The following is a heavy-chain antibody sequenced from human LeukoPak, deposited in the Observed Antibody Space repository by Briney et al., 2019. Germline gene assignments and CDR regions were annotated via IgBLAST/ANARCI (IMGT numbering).Heavy chain of an antibody. V-gene: IGHV5-51*01. CDR3: ARLADYSKVGVY. J-gene: IGHJ4*02. CDR2: IYPGDSDN. Sequence: GESLKISCKGSGYTFTSYWIAWVRQMPGKGLEWMGIIYPGDSDNRNSPSFQGQVTISADKSISTAYLQWSSLKASDTAMYYCARLADYSKVGVYWGQGTLVTVSS. CDR1: GYTFTSYW. D-gene: IGHD4-11*01.